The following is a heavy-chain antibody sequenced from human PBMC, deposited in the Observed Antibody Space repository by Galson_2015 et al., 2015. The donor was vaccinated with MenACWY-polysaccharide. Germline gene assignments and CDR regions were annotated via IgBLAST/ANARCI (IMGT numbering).Heavy chain of an antibody. Sequence: SLRLSCAASDFTFSAHGMHWVRQAPGKGLEWVAAIWYDGGKRYYADAVEGRSAVSRDNSQSTLYLQMDSLGVEDTAMYYCARDVHYNDYLGYYFDYWGQGTLVTVSS. J-gene: IGHJ4*01. CDR2: IWYDGGKR. V-gene: IGHV3-33*01. D-gene: IGHD4-11*01. CDR1: DFTFSAHG. CDR3: ARDVHYNDYLGYYFDY.